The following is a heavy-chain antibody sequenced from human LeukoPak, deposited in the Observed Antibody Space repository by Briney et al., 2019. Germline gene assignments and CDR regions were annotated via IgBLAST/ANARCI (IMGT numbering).Heavy chain of an antibody. Sequence: GGSLRLSCAASGFTFSSYAMSWVRQAPGKGLEWVSAISGSGGSTYYADSVKGRFTIPRDNSKNTLYLQMNSLRAEDTAVYYCAKDLEGYGDYAYYYYGMDVWGQGTTVTVSS. CDR3: AKDLEGYGDYAYYYYGMDV. J-gene: IGHJ6*02. CDR1: GFTFSSYA. V-gene: IGHV3-23*01. CDR2: ISGSGGST. D-gene: IGHD4-17*01.